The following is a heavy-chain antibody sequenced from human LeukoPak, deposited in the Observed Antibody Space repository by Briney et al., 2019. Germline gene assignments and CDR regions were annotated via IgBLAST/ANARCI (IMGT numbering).Heavy chain of an antibody. CDR2: IIPIFGTA. V-gene: IGHV1-69*05. CDR3: ARSPVVPAAMVWYNWFDP. J-gene: IGHJ5*02. CDR1: GGTFSSYA. D-gene: IGHD2-2*01. Sequence: GSSVKVSCKASGGTFSSYAISWVRQAPGQGLEWMGGIIPIFGTANYAQKFQGRVTITTDESTSTAYMELSSLRSEDTAVYYCARSPVVPAAMVWYNWFDPWGQGTLVTVSS.